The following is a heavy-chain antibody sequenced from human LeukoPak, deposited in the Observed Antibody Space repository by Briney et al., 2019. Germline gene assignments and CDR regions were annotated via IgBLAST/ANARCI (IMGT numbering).Heavy chain of an antibody. CDR3: VRGNPFGGY. CDR2: IKQDGSEI. Sequence: GGSLRLSCAASGFTFSGFSMSWVRQAPGKGLEWVANIKQDGSEISYVDSVKGRFTISRDNAKNSLYLQMNSLRAEDTAVYYCVRGNPFGGYWGQGTLVTVSS. D-gene: IGHD2-15*01. J-gene: IGHJ4*02. CDR1: GFTFSGFS. V-gene: IGHV3-7*03.